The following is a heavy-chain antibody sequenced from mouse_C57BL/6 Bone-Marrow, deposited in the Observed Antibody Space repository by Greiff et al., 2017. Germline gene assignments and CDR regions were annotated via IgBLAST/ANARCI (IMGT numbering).Heavy chain of an antibody. CDR1: GYTFTSYW. CDR2: IHPNSGST. D-gene: IGHD2-4*01. V-gene: IGHV1-64*01. J-gene: IGHJ2*01. CDR3: AREGIYYDYDRLFDY. Sequence: QVQLQQPGAELVKPGASVKLSCKASGYTFTSYWMHWVKQRPGQGLEWIGMIHPNSGSTNYNEKFKSKATLTVDKSSSTAYMQLSSLTSEDSAVYYCAREGIYYDYDRLFDYWGQGTTLTVSS.